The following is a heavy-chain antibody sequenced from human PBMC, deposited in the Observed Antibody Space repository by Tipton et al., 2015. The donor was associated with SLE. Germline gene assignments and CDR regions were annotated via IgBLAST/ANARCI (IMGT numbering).Heavy chain of an antibody. D-gene: IGHD3-10*01. CDR1: GGSFSGYY. Sequence: LRLSCAVYGGSFSGYYWSWIRQPPGKGLEWIGEINHSGNTNYNPSLKSRVTIFVDMSKNQLSLKMTSVTAADSAVYFCARGAKERITLVRVRPYYFDYWGQGSLVTVSS. J-gene: IGHJ4*01. V-gene: IGHV4-34*01. CDR2: INHSGNT. CDR3: ARGAKERITLVRVRPYYFDY.